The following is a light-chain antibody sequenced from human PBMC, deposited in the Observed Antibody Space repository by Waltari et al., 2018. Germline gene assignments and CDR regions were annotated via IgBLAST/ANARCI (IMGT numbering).Light chain of an antibody. CDR1: SRDVGSYNY. CDR3: SSYTSTNTGV. V-gene: IGLV2-14*01. Sequence: QSALTQPASVSGSPGQSITISCPGTSRDVGSYNYVPWYQQYPAKAPQLIIYAVSYRPSGISNRFSGSKSGNTATLTISGLQAEDEADYYCSSYTSTNTGVFGTGTKVTVL. J-gene: IGLJ1*01. CDR2: AVS.